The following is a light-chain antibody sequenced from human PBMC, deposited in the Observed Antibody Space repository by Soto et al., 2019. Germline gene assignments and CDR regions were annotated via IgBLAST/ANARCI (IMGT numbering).Light chain of an antibody. Sequence: EIQMTQSPSTLSASVGDRVAITCRASQNINSKLAWYQQKPGKAPKLLISDAYNLESGVPSRFSGSVSGTEFTLTIVCLQPDAFATYYCKQYDTYFRYTFGQATTLDIK. CDR3: KQYDTYFRYT. CDR2: DAY. CDR1: QNINSK. V-gene: IGKV1-5*01. J-gene: IGKJ2*01.